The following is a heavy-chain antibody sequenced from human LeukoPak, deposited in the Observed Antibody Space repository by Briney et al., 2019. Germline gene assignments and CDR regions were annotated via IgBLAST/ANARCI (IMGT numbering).Heavy chain of an antibody. CDR2: IYYSGST. Sequence: SETLSLTCAVYGGSFSGYYWSWIRQPPGKGLEWIGYIYYSGSTNYNPSLKSRVTISVDTSKNQFSLKLSSVTAADTAVYYCAREGVYDAFDIWGQGTMVTVSS. CDR3: AREGVYDAFDI. D-gene: IGHD6-13*01. CDR1: GGSFSGYY. J-gene: IGHJ3*02. V-gene: IGHV4-59*01.